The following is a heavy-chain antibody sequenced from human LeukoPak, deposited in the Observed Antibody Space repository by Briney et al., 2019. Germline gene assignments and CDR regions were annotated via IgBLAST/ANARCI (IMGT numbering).Heavy chain of an antibody. Sequence: SETLSLTCTVSGGSISSYYWSWIRQPPGKGLEWIGYIYYSGSTNYNPSLKSRVTISVDTSKNQFSLKLSSVTAADTAVYYCARGYDFWSGYPLDYWGQGTLVTVSS. CDR1: GGSISSYY. CDR3: ARGYDFWSGYPLDY. D-gene: IGHD3-3*01. V-gene: IGHV4-59*01. J-gene: IGHJ4*02. CDR2: IYYSGST.